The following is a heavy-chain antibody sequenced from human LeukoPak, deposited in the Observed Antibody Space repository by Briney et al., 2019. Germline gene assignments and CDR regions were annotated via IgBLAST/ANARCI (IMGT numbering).Heavy chain of an antibody. V-gene: IGHV3-7*01. Sequence: PGGSLRLSCAASGFTFSSYAMSWVRQAPGKGLEWVAKIKEDGSEKTYVDSVKGRFTISRDNAKNSLYLQMNSLRVEDTALYYCARVRSVGGNPHAFNIWGQGTMVTVSS. CDR3: ARVRSVGGNPHAFNI. D-gene: IGHD4-23*01. J-gene: IGHJ3*02. CDR2: IKEDGSEK. CDR1: GFTFSSYA.